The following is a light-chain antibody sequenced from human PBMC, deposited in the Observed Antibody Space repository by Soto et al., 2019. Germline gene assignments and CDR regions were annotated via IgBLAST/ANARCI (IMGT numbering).Light chain of an antibody. CDR2: GAS. CDR3: QKYGSSPFT. V-gene: IGKV3-20*01. Sequence: EIVLTQSPGTLSLSPGERATLSCRASQSVSSSYLAWYQQKPGQAPRLLIYGASSRATGIPDRFSGSGSGTDFTLTISRLEPEDLAVYYCQKYGSSPFTFGPGTKVDV. CDR1: QSVSSSY. J-gene: IGKJ3*01.